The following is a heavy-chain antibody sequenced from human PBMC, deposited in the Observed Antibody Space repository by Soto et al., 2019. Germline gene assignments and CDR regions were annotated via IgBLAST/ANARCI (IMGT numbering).Heavy chain of an antibody. V-gene: IGHV3-9*01. Sequence: EVQLVESGGGLVQPGRSLRLSCAASGFTFDDYAMHWVRQVPGKGPEWVSGISWNSGSRGYAESVRGRFTISRDNAKNSLYLQMNRLRAEDTALYSCAKSKGDLEILKTTVTTFWGPLHIWGQRTMVTVSS. CDR2: ISWNSGSR. J-gene: IGHJ3*02. D-gene: IGHD4-17*01. CDR3: AKSKGDLEILKTTVTTFWGPLHI. CDR1: GFTFDDYA.